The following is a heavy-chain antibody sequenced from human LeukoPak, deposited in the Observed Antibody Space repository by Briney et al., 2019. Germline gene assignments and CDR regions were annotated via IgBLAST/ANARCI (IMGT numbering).Heavy chain of an antibody. V-gene: IGHV4-59*08. CDR1: GGSISSYY. Sequence: PSETLSLTCTVSGGSISSYYWSWIRQPPGKGLEWIGYIYYSGSTNYNPSLKSRVTISVDTSKNQFFLKPSSVTAADTAVYYCARRGGFDGDYGWYFDLWGRGTLVTVSS. D-gene: IGHD4-17*01. CDR3: ARRGGFDGDYGWYFDL. CDR2: IYYSGST. J-gene: IGHJ2*01.